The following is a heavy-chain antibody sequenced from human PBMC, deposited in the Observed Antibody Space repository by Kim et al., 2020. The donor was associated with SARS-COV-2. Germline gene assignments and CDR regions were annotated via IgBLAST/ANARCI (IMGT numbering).Heavy chain of an antibody. CDR3: ARAREHTNSNSPGDY. D-gene: IGHD1-1*01. Sequence: GGSLRLSCAASGFSFSSHGFHWVRQAPGKGLEFVSRINSNGDSIFYANSVKGRFTISRDNSKNTLYLQMGSLRDEDMAVYFCARAREHTNSNSPGDYWG. V-gene: IGHV3-64*01. CDR1: GFSFSSHG. J-gene: IGHJ4*01. CDR2: INSNGDSI.